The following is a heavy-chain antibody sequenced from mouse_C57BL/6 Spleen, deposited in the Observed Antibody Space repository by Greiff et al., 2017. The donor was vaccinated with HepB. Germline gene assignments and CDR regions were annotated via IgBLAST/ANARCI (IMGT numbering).Heavy chain of an antibody. J-gene: IGHJ1*03. V-gene: IGHV1-18*01. Sequence: VQLQQSGPELVKPGASVKIPCKASGYTFTDYNMDWVKQSHGKSLEWIGDINPNNGGTIYNQKFKGKATLTVDKSSSTAYMELRSLTSEDTAVYYCARGDYDGRYFDVWGTGTTVTVSS. CDR2: INPNNGGT. D-gene: IGHD2-4*01. CDR3: ARGDYDGRYFDV. CDR1: GYTFTDYN.